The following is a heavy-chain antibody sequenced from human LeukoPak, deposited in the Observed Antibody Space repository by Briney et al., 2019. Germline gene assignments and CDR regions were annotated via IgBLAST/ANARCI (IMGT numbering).Heavy chain of an antibody. D-gene: IGHD3-16*01. CDR3: ARACQHLGGLSFPGS. CDR2: IDPNTGNP. CDR1: GYTFTNYA. V-gene: IGHV7-4-1*02. Sequence: ASVKVSCKASGYTFTNYAMNWVRQAPGQGLQWMGWIDPNTGNPTYAQRFTGRFVFSLDTSVSTTYLQISSLKPEATAVYYCARACQHLGGLSFPGSWGQGTLVTVSS. J-gene: IGHJ5*02.